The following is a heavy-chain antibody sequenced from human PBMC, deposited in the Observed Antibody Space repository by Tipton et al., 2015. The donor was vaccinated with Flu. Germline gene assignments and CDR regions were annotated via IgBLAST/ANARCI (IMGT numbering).Heavy chain of an antibody. V-gene: IGHV4-31*03. J-gene: IGHJ6*02. CDR2: LYHTGST. CDR1: GGSISSGGFY. D-gene: IGHD2-15*01. Sequence: TLSLTCTVSGGSISSGGFYWRWIRPHPGEGLEGIGDLYHTGSTNYNPSLKGRVSISMDTTTNQFSLKLNSATAADTAVYSCGRGALGTNCSGGRCHRYYYGMDVWGQGTTVIVSS. CDR3: GRGALGTNCSGGRCHRYYYGMDV.